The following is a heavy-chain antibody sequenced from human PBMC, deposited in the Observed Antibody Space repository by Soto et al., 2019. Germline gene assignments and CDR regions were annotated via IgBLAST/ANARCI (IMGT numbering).Heavy chain of an antibody. V-gene: IGHV3-33*01. D-gene: IGHD6-19*01. CDR3: AREGTSGWNFDY. CDR2: IWYDGSNK. CDR1: GFTFSSYG. J-gene: IGHJ4*02. Sequence: QVQLVESGGGVVQPGRSLRLSCAASGFTFSSYGMHWVRQAPGKGLEWVAVIWYDGSNKYYADSVKGRFTISRDNSKNTRYLQMNSLRAEDTAVYYCAREGTSGWNFDYWGQGTLVTVSS.